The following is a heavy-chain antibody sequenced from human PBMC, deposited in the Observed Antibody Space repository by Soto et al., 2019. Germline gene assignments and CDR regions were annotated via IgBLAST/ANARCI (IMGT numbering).Heavy chain of an antibody. CDR3: ARWVSTSRTGGMDV. J-gene: IGHJ6*02. CDR1: GYTFTSYD. Sequence: QVQLVQSGAEVKKPGATVKVSCKASGYTFTSYDINWVRQATGQGLEWMGWMNPNSGNTGYAQKFQGRVTMTRNTSISTAYMELSSLRSEDTAVYYCARWVSTSRTGGMDVWGQGTTVTVSS. D-gene: IGHD2-2*01. V-gene: IGHV1-8*01. CDR2: MNPNSGNT.